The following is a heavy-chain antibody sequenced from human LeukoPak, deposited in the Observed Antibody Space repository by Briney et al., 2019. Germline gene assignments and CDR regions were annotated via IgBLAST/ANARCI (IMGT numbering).Heavy chain of an antibody. D-gene: IGHD5-24*01. CDR1: GFTFSNYW. CDR3: ARGASRDGYNEVY. CDR2: INNDGSGT. V-gene: IGHV3-74*01. Sequence: GGSLRLSCAASGFTFSNYWMHWVRQAPGKGLVWVSRINNDGSGTNYADSVKGRFTISRDNAKNTLYLQMNSLRAEDTAVYYCARGASRDGYNEVYWGQGTLVTVSS. J-gene: IGHJ4*02.